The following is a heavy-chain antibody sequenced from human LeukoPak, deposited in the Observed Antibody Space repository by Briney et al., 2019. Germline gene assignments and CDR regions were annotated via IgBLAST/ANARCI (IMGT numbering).Heavy chain of an antibody. CDR3: ARESIIAVAGPNYYYYGMDV. J-gene: IGHJ6*02. CDR2: INTNTGNP. Sequence: ASVKVSCKASGYTFTSYAINWVRQAPGQGLEWMGWINTNTGNPTYAQGFTGRFVFSLDTSVSTAYLQISSLKAEDTAVHYCARESIIAVAGPNYYYYGMDVWGQGTTVTVSS. CDR1: GYTFTSYA. D-gene: IGHD6-19*01. V-gene: IGHV7-4-1*02.